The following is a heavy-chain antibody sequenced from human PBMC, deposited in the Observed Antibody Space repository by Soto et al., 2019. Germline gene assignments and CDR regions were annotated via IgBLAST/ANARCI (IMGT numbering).Heavy chain of an antibody. Sequence: PGESLKISCKGSGYSFTSYWISWVRQMPGKGLEWMGRIDPSDSYTNYSPSFQGHVTISADKSISTAYLQWSSLKASDTAMYYCAVPLVIRAGYYYGMDVWGQGTTVTVSS. CDR2: IDPSDSYT. CDR3: AVPLVIRAGYYYGMDV. D-gene: IGHD3-9*01. CDR1: GYSFTSYW. J-gene: IGHJ6*02. V-gene: IGHV5-10-1*01.